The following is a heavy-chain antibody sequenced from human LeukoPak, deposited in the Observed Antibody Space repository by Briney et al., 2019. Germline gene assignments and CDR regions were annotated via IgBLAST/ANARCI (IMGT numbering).Heavy chain of an antibody. CDR1: GFNFSSYS. D-gene: IGHD5-12*01. CDR3: ARDKGRGPKKDDAFDI. V-gene: IGHV3-21*01. J-gene: IGHJ3*02. Sequence: PGGSLRLSCAASGFNFSSYSMNWVRQAPGKGLEWVSSISSSSSYIYYADSVKGRFTISRDNAKNSLYLQMNSLRAEDTAVYYCARDKGRGPKKDDAFDIWGQGTMVTVSS. CDR2: ISSSSSYI.